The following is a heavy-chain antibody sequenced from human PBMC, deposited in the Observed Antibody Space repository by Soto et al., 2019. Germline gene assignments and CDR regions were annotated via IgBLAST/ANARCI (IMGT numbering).Heavy chain of an antibody. CDR3: AGDQNFGGDRWLDY. Sequence: QVLLVQPGAEVKKPGASVKVSCKASGYTFTTYTVQWVRQAPGQRLEWMGWINAGNGNTKYSQKFQGRVTITRDTSGTTVYMELSSLRSEDTAVFYCAGDQNFGGDRWLDYWGQGTLVTVSS. D-gene: IGHD2-21*02. CDR2: INAGNGNT. J-gene: IGHJ4*02. CDR1: GYTFTTYT. V-gene: IGHV1-3*01.